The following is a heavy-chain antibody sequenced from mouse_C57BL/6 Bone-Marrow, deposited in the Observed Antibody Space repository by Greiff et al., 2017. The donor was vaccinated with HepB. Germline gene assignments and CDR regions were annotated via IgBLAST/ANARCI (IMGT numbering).Heavy chain of an antibody. CDR1: GFTFSNYW. V-gene: IGHV6-3*01. CDR2: IRLKSDNYAT. Sequence: EVQGVESGGGLVQPGGSMKLSCVASGFTFSNYWMNWVRQSPEKGLEWVAQIRLKSDNYATHYAESVKGRFTISRDDSKSSVYLQMNNLRAEDTGIYYCTGYGSDYWGQGTTLTVSS. CDR3: TGYGSDY. J-gene: IGHJ2*01. D-gene: IGHD1-1*01.